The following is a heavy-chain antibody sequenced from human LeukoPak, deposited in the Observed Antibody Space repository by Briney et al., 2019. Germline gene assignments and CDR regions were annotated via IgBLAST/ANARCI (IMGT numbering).Heavy chain of an antibody. V-gene: IGHV4-4*07. CDR3: ARDGSGLWFDP. CDR2: IDTSGTT. CDR1: GDSISNYY. J-gene: IGHJ5*02. Sequence: SETLSLTCTVSGDSISNYYWSWIRQPAGKGPEWIGRIDTSGTTSYNPSLKSRVTISVDTSKNQFSLKLRSVTAADTAVYYCARDGSGLWFDPWGQGTLVTVSS.